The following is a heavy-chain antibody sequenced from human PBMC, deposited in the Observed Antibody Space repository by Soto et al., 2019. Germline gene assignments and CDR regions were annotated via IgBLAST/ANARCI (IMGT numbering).Heavy chain of an antibody. J-gene: IGHJ4*02. D-gene: IGHD5-18*01. Sequence: EVQLVESGGGLVQPGGSLRLSCAVSGFTFSSFWMHWVRQAPGKGLVWVSRINPDGSGTSYADSVKGRLTISRDNAENTLYLQVNSLRVDDTAVYYCVRDRDTYGYANLDYWGQGTLVTVSS. CDR2: INPDGSGT. V-gene: IGHV3-74*01. CDR3: VRDRDTYGYANLDY. CDR1: GFTFSSFW.